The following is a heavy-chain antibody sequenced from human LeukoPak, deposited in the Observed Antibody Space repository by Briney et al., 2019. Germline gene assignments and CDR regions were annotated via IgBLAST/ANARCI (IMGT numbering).Heavy chain of an antibody. CDR1: GGSISSGSHS. Sequence: PSETLSLTCVVSGGSISSGSHSWSWIRQPPGKGLEWIGYIYHSGSAYYNPSLKSRVTISVDRSKNQFSLNLSSVTAADTAVYYCARGPKFDPWGQGTLVTVSS. CDR2: IYHSGSA. CDR3: ARGPKFDP. J-gene: IGHJ5*02. V-gene: IGHV4-30-2*01.